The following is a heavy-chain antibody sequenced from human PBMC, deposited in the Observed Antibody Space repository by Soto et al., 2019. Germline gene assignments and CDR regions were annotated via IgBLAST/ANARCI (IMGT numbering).Heavy chain of an antibody. J-gene: IGHJ3*02. V-gene: IGHV3-23*01. D-gene: IGHD4-17*01. CDR3: AHPRGYGVFDAYEI. CDR1: GFTFSTYA. Sequence: QAGGSLRLSCVASGFTFSTYAMNWVRQAPGKGLEWVSALTAGGGTTYYADSVKGRFTISRANSLNALYLQMDNLRVEDTAVYYCAHPRGYGVFDAYEIWGQGTMVTVS. CDR2: LTAGGGTT.